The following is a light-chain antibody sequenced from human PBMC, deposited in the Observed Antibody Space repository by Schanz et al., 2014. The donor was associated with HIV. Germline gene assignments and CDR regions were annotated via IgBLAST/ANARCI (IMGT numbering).Light chain of an antibody. CDR3: QQYNNWPPLT. V-gene: IGKV3-20*01. CDR2: GAS. CDR1: QSVSNTY. Sequence: EIVLTQSPGTLSLSPGERATLSCRASQSVSNTYLAWYQQKPGRAPRLLIYGASSRATGIPDRFSGSGSGTDFTLTISRLEPEDFAVYYCQQYNNWPPLTFGGGTKVEIK. J-gene: IGKJ4*01.